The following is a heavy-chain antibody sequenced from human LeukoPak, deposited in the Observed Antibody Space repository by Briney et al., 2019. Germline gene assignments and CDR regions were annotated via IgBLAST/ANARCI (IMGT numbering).Heavy chain of an antibody. D-gene: IGHD6-13*01. CDR3: ARQVGRGSWSLDY. CDR1: GGTFSSYA. J-gene: IGHJ4*02. Sequence: ASVKVSCKASGGTFSSYAISWVRQAPGQGLEWMGGIIPIFGTANYAQKFQGRVTITADESTSTAYMELSSLRSEDTAVYYCARQVGRGSWSLDYWGQGTLATVSS. V-gene: IGHV1-69*13. CDR2: IIPIFGTA.